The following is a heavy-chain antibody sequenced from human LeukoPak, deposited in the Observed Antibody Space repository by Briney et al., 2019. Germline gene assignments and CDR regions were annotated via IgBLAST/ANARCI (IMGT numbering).Heavy chain of an antibody. V-gene: IGHV3-23*01. Sequence: PGGSLRLSCAASGFTFSSYAMSWVRQAPGKWLEWVSAISGSGGSTYYADSVKGRFTISRDNSKNTLYLQMNSLRAEDTAVYYCAKESYGMSSGWGSYDSMRFFDYWGQGTLVTVSS. J-gene: IGHJ4*02. CDR3: AKESYGMSSGWGSYDSMRFFDY. CDR2: ISGSGGST. D-gene: IGHD3-16*01. CDR1: GFTFSSYA.